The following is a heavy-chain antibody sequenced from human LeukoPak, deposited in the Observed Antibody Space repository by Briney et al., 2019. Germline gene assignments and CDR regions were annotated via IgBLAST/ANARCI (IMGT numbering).Heavy chain of an antibody. CDR2: INSDGSST. V-gene: IGHV3-74*01. J-gene: IGHJ4*02. D-gene: IGHD2-15*01. Sequence: GGSLRLSCAASGFTFSSYWMHWVRQAPGKGLVWVSRINSDGSSTSYADSVKGRFTISRDNAKNTLYLQMNSLRAEDTAVYYCARGDCSGGSCYLSLTTIDCWGQGTLVTVSS. CDR1: GFTFSSYW. CDR3: ARGDCSGGSCYLSLTTIDC.